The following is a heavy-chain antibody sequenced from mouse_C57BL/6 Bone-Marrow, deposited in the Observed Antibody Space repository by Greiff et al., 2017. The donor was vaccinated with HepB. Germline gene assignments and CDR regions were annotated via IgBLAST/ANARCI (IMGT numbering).Heavy chain of an antibody. J-gene: IGHJ2*01. CDR3: ARANTVVYFDY. Sequence: DVKLVESGGGLVKPGGSLKLSCAASGFTFSSYAMSWVRQTPEKRLEWVATISDGGSYTYYPDNVKGRFTISRDNAKNNLYLQMSHLKSEDTAMYYCARANTVVYFDYWGQGTTLTVSS. V-gene: IGHV5-4*03. D-gene: IGHD1-1*01. CDR1: GFTFSSYA. CDR2: ISDGGSYT.